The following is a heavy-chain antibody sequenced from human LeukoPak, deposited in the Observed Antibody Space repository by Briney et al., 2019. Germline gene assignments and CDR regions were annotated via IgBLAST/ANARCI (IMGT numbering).Heavy chain of an antibody. J-gene: IGHJ5*02. CDR3: ARRRGRGYNWFDP. V-gene: IGHV4-38-2*01. D-gene: IGHD3-16*01. CDR2: IYHSGST. Sequence: SETLSLTCAVSGYSISSGYYWGWIRQPPGKGLEWIGSIYHSGSTYYNPSLKSRVTISVDTSKNQFSLKLSSVTAADTAAYYCARRRGRGYNWFDPWGQGTLVTVSS. CDR1: GYSISSGYY.